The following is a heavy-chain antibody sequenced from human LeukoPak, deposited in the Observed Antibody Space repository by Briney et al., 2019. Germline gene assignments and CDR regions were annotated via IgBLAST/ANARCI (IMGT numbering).Heavy chain of an antibody. J-gene: IGHJ4*02. CDR3: ARDRLYRGYSYGFDY. CDR1: GSSVSSGSYY. Sequence: SETLSLTCTVSGSSVSSGSYYWSWIRQPPGKGLEWIGYIYYSGSTNYNPSLKSRVTISVDTSKNQFSLKLNSVTAADTAVYYCARDRLYRGYSYGFDYWGQGTLVTVSS. D-gene: IGHD5-18*01. CDR2: IYYSGST. V-gene: IGHV4-61*01.